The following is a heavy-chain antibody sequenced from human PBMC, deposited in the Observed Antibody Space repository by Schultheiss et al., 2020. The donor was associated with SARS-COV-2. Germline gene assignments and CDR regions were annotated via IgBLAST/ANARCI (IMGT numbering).Heavy chain of an antibody. CDR2: IYHSGST. J-gene: IGHJ4*02. CDR3: ARGLGIAVAGADY. V-gene: IGHV4-59*01. Sequence: SETLSLTCSVSGGSISSSSCKGIRQPPGKGLEWIGEIYHSGSTNYNPSLKSRVTISVDTSKNQFSLKLSSVTAADTAVYYCARGLGIAVAGADYWGQGTLVTVSS. CDR1: GGSISSSS. D-gene: IGHD6-19*01.